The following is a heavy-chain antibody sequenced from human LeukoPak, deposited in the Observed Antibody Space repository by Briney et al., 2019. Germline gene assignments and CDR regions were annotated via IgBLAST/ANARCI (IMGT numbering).Heavy chain of an antibody. CDR3: ASASIAVAGTYYFDY. Sequence: SGTLSLTCAVSGGSISSSNWWRWVRQPPGKGLEWVGEIYHSGSTNYNPSLKSRVTISVDKSKNQFSLKLSSVTAADTAVYYCASASIAVAGTYYFDYWGQGTLVTVSS. CDR1: GGSISSSNW. CDR2: IYHSGST. J-gene: IGHJ4*02. V-gene: IGHV4-4*02. D-gene: IGHD6-19*01.